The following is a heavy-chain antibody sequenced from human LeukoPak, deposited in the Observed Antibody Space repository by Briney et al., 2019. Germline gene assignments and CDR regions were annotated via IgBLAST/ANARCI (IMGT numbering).Heavy chain of an antibody. CDR2: IYYSGST. J-gene: IGHJ4*02. CDR3: ARRADY. V-gene: IGHV4-59*08. CDR1: GGSMSPYH. Sequence: SETLSLTCTVSGGSMSPYHWGWIRQPPGKGLEWTGYIYYSGSTYYNPSLKSRVTISVDTSKNQFSLKLSSVTAADTAVYYCARRADYWGQGTLVTVSS.